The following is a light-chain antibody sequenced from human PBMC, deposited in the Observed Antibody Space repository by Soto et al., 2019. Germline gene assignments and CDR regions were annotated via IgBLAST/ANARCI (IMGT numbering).Light chain of an antibody. V-gene: IGLV2-11*01. CDR3: GSYAGDYTVL. CDR1: SSDVGDFKY. CDR2: DVN. Sequence: QSALTQPRSVSGSPGQSVTISCTGTSSDVGDFKYVSWYQQHPGKAPKFMIYDVNKRPSGVPDRFSGSKSGNTASLTISGLQAEDEADYYCGSYAGDYTVLFGGGTKLTVL. J-gene: IGLJ3*02.